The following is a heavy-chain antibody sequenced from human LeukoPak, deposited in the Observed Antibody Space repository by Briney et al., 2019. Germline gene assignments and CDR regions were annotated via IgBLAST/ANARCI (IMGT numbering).Heavy chain of an antibody. CDR1: GFTFSSYW. Sequence: GGSLRLSCAASGFTFSSYWMHWVRRAPGKGLVWVSRINNDGSSTTYADSVRGRFTISRDNAKNTLYLQMNSLRAEDTAVYFCAKGDGPFDYWGQGALVTVSS. D-gene: IGHD2-21*02. J-gene: IGHJ4*02. CDR3: AKGDGPFDY. V-gene: IGHV3-74*01. CDR2: INNDGSST.